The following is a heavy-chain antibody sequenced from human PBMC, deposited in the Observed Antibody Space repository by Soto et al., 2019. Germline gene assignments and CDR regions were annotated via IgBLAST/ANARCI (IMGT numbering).Heavy chain of an antibody. Sequence: ASVKVSCKAAGYTFTSYAMHWVRQAPGQRLEWMGWINAGNGNTKYSQKFQGRVTITRDTSASTAYMELSSLRSEDTAVYYCARERIANYYDSSRYYEPNAFDIWGQGKIVTVSS. CDR2: INAGNGNT. J-gene: IGHJ3*02. V-gene: IGHV1-3*01. CDR3: ARERIANYYDSSRYYEPNAFDI. D-gene: IGHD3-22*01. CDR1: GYTFTSYA.